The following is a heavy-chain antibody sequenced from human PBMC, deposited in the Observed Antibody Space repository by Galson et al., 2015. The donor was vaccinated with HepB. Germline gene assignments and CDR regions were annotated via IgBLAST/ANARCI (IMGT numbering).Heavy chain of an antibody. Sequence: SLRLSCAASGFTFSGYSMNWVRQAPGKGLEWVSSISSGSSYIYYADSVTGRFTVSRDNARNSLYLQMNSLRAEDTAVYYCAKDNQAGDYDYVWGSFRYASDYWGQGTLVTVSS. D-gene: IGHD3-16*02. CDR2: ISSGSSYI. V-gene: IGHV3-21*01. CDR3: AKDNQAGDYDYVWGSFRYASDY. J-gene: IGHJ4*02. CDR1: GFTFSGYS.